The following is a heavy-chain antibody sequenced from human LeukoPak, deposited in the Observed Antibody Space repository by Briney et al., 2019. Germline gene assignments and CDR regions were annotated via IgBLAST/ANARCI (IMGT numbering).Heavy chain of an antibody. Sequence: SETLSLTCNVSRGSISTNSWSWIRQPAGKGLEWIGHIYTSGSPNYNPSLRSRVTMSVDTSKNQISLKLSSVTAADTAVYYCARGSEQWLTYFDYWGLGTQVTVSS. CDR3: ARGSEQWLTYFDY. V-gene: IGHV4-4*07. D-gene: IGHD6-19*01. CDR2: IYTSGSP. CDR1: RGSISTNS. J-gene: IGHJ4*02.